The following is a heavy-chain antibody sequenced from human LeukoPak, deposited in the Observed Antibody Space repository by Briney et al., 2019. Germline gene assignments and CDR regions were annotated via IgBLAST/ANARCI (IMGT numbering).Heavy chain of an antibody. CDR3: ATRDVGSSPYYYYYYMDV. CDR2: IYPGDSDT. V-gene: IGHV5-51*01. D-gene: IGHD2-15*01. J-gene: IGHJ6*03. Sequence: GESLKISCKGSGYSFTSYWIGWVRQMPGKGLEWMGIIYPGDSDTRYSPSFQGQVTVSADKSISTAYLQWSSLKASDTAMYYCATRDVGSSPYYYYYYMDVWGKGTTVTVSS. CDR1: GYSFTSYW.